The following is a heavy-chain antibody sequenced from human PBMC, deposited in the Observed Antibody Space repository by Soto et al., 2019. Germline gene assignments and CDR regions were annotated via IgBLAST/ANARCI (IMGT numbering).Heavy chain of an antibody. Sequence: LRLSCAASGFTFSSYAMHWVRQAPGKGLEWVAVISFDGSNIYYADSVKGRFTISRDNSKNTLYLQMNSLRAEDTAVFYCARGGLGRDYYYGMDVWGQGTTVTVSS. CDR2: ISFDGSNI. CDR3: ARGGLGRDYYYGMDV. J-gene: IGHJ6*02. CDR1: GFTFSSYA. V-gene: IGHV3-30-3*01.